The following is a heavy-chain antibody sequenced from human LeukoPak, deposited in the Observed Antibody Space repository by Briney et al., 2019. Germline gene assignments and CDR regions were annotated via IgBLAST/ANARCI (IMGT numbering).Heavy chain of an antibody. V-gene: IGHV1-69*04. CDR1: GGTFSRYA. CDR3: ARDLCSGGSRYVTYGMDV. J-gene: IGHJ6*01. Sequence: SVKVSSKASGGTFSRYAFSWVRQAPGQGLEWMGRIIPILGIANYAQKFQGRVTITADKSTSTAYMELSSLRSEDTAVYYCARDLCSGGSRYVTYGMDVWGQGTTVTVSS. CDR2: IIPILGIA. D-gene: IGHD2-15*01.